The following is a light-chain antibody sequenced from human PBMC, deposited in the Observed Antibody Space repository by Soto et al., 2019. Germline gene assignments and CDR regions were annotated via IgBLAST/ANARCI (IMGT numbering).Light chain of an antibody. CDR1: QSVRTTY. CDR2: GAS. Sequence: EIGLTQSAGTLSWSAGERATLSCRASQSVRTTYLAWYQQKPGQAPRLLIYGASSRATGIPDRFSGSGSGTDFTLTISRLEPEDFAVYYCQQYGSSRTFGQGTKVDIK. CDR3: QQYGSSRT. J-gene: IGKJ1*01. V-gene: IGKV3-20*01.